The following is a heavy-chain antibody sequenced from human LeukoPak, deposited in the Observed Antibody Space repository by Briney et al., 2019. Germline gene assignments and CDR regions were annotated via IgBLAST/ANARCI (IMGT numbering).Heavy chain of an antibody. J-gene: IGHJ4*02. CDR2: ISSSSSYI. V-gene: IGHV3-21*04. CDR3: ACNVRWFRYFDY. Sequence: PGGSLRLSCAASGFTFSSYSMNWVRQAPGKGLEWVSSISSSSSYIYYADSVKGRFTISRDNAKNSLYLQMNSLRAEDTAVYYCACNVRWFRYFDYWGQGTLVTVSS. D-gene: IGHD3-10*01. CDR1: GFTFSSYS.